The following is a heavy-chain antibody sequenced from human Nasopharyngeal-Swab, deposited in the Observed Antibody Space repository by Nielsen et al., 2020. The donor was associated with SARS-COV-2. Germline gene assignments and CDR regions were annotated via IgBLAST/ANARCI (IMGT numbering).Heavy chain of an antibody. CDR3: TTDFYFDY. J-gene: IGHJ4*02. CDR1: GFLFSSSA. Sequence: GESLKISCASSGFLFSSSALHWVRQASGKGLEWVGLIGDKDHNYATTYGASVQGRFTISRDDSKNTAFLQMDSLKTEDTALYYCTTDFYFDYWGQGTLVTVSS. CDR2: IGDKDHNYAT. V-gene: IGHV3-73*01.